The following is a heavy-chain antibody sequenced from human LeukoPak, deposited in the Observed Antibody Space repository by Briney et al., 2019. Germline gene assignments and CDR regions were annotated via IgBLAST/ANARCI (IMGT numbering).Heavy chain of an antibody. CDR1: GYTFTGYF. J-gene: IGHJ5*02. V-gene: IGHV1-2*06. CDR2: INPNGGGT. CDR3: ARDYYGSTNWFDP. Sequence: ASVKVSCKASGYTFTGYFMHWVRQAPGQGLEWMGRINPNGGGTNYAQKFQGRVTMTRDTSISTAYMELSRLKSDDTAVYYCARDYYGSTNWFDPWGQGTLVTVSS. D-gene: IGHD3-10*01.